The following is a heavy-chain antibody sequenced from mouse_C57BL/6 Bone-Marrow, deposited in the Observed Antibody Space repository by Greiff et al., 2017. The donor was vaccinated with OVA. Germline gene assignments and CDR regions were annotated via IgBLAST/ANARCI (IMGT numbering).Heavy chain of an antibody. CDR3: ARLDYYGSILRFAY. V-gene: IGHV1-81*01. J-gene: IGHJ3*01. CDR2: IYPRSGNT. D-gene: IGHD1-1*01. Sequence: VQLQQSGAELARPGASVKLSCKASGYTFTSYGISWVKQRTGQGLEWIGEIYPRSGNTYYNEKFKGKATLTADKSSSTAYMELRSLTSEDSAVYFCARLDYYGSILRFAYWGQGTLVTVSA. CDR1: GYTFTSYG.